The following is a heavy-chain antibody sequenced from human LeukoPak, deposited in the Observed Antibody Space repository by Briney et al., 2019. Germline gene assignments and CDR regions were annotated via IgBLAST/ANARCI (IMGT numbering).Heavy chain of an antibody. J-gene: IGHJ5*02. V-gene: IGHV1-69*05. Sequence: SVKVSCKASGGTFSSYAISWVRQAPGQGLEWMGGIIPIFGTANYAQKFQGRVTITTDESTSTAYMELSSLRSGDTAVYYCAREVSGDSYNWFDPWGQGTLVTVSS. D-gene: IGHD3-10*01. CDR3: AREVSGDSYNWFDP. CDR2: IIPIFGTA. CDR1: GGTFSSYA.